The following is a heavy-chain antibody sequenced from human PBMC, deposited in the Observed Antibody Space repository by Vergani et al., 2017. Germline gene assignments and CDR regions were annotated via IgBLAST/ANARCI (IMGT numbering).Heavy chain of an antibody. J-gene: IGHJ2*01. D-gene: IGHD4-17*01. V-gene: IGHV4-59*01. Sequence: GQLQEEGKGREKASKTLSLTCTVSGADRNTYYLCVKRTPPWKVLEWIGYIYYSGRNKKNPSLTSRVTISVDTSKNQFSLKLSSVTAADTAVYYCARDPHIPTVSEVWYFDLWGRGTLVTVSS. CDR1: GADRNTYY. CDR2: IYYSGRN. CDR3: ARDPHIPTVSEVWYFDL.